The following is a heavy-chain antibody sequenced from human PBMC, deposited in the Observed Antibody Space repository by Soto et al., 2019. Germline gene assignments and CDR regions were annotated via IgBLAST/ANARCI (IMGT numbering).Heavy chain of an antibody. Sequence: GGSLRLSCAASGFTFSNYNMNWVRQAPGKGLEWVASISTRSHYIYYADSLKGRFTISRDNAKNSVDLQISSLRAEDTAVYYCARDSSTGYYLSDFDYWGQGTLVTVSS. CDR2: ISTRSHYI. J-gene: IGHJ4*02. D-gene: IGHD3-9*01. V-gene: IGHV3-21*01. CDR1: GFTFSNYN. CDR3: ARDSSTGYYLSDFDY.